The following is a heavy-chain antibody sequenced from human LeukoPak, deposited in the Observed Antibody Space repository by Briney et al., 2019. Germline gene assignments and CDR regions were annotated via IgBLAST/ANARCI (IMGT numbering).Heavy chain of an antibody. CDR3: ARARRSQYSYYGMDV. CDR2: ISSSSSYI. D-gene: IGHD3-16*01. J-gene: IGHJ6*02. V-gene: IGHV3-21*01. CDR1: GFTFSSYT. Sequence: GGSLRLSCAASGFTFSSYTMNWVRQAPGKGLEWVSSISSSSSYINYADSVKGRFTISRDNAKNSLYLQMNSLRAEDTAVYYCARARRSQYSYYGMDVWGQGTTVTVSS.